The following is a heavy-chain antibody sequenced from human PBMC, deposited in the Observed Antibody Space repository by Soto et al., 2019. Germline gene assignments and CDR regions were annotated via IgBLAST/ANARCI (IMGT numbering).Heavy chain of an antibody. J-gene: IGHJ4*02. Sequence: QVQLVQSGAEVKKPGSSVKVSCKASGGTFSSYAISWVRQAPGQGLEWMGGIIPIFGTANYAQKFQGRVTITADESTSTGYMELSSLRSEDTAVYYCARGANYDILTGYYPFDYWGQGTLVTVSS. CDR3: ARGANYDILTGYYPFDY. D-gene: IGHD3-9*01. CDR2: IIPIFGTA. V-gene: IGHV1-69*01. CDR1: GGTFSSYA.